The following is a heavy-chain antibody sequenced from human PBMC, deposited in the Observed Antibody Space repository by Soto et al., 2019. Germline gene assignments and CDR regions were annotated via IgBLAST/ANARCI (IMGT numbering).Heavy chain of an antibody. Sequence: GVSLIRKATGKGLEWVSAISGSGGSTYYADSVKGRFTISRDNSKNPLYLQMNSLRAEDTAVYYFAKRGSSCYLASSSYLAVWAKGTAVP. D-gene: IGHD6-13*01. CDR2: ISGSGGST. J-gene: IGHJ6*03. CDR3: AKRGSSCYLASSSYLAV. CDR1: G. V-gene: IGHV3-23*01.